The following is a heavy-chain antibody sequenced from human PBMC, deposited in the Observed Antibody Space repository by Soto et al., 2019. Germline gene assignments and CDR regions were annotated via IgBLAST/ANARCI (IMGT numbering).Heavy chain of an antibody. CDR1: GGTFSSYA. Sequence: SVKVSCKASGGTFSSYAFSWVRQAPGQGLEWMGGIIPIFGTANYAQKFQGRVTITADESTSTAYMELSSLRSEDTAVYYCASLNLDSSGWYESRNYGMDVWGQGTTVTVSS. V-gene: IGHV1-69*13. CDR2: IIPIFGTA. D-gene: IGHD6-19*01. J-gene: IGHJ6*02. CDR3: ASLNLDSSGWYESRNYGMDV.